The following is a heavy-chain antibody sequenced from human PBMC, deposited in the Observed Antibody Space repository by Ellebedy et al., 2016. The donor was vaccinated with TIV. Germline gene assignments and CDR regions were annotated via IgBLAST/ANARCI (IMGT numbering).Heavy chain of an antibody. Sequence: SETLSLXCSVSGASISRSYWSWIRQSPAKGLEWIGYIYNGGTTYYNPSLKSRVTISLETSTNQFSLRLTSVTAADSAVYFCAKSRDHNWAPDSWGRGTLVTVSS. V-gene: IGHV4-59*01. CDR1: GASISRSY. CDR2: IYNGGTT. CDR3: AKSRDHNWAPDS. J-gene: IGHJ4*02. D-gene: IGHD1-1*01.